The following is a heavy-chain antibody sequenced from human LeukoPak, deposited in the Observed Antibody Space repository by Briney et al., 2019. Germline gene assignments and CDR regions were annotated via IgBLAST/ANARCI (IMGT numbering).Heavy chain of an antibody. V-gene: IGHV5-51*01. Sequence: GESLKISCKGSGYSFTSYWIGWVRQMPGKGLEWMGIIYPGDSDTRYSPSFQGQATISADKSISTAYLQWSSLKASDTAMYYCATLSYAGVTFENYFDYWGQGTLVTVSS. CDR2: IYPGDSDT. CDR3: ATLSYAGVTFENYFDY. CDR1: GYSFTSYW. D-gene: IGHD2-21*02. J-gene: IGHJ4*02.